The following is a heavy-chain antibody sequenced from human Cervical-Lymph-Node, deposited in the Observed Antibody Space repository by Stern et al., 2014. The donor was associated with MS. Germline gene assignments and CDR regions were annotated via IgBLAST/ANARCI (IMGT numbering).Heavy chain of an antibody. D-gene: IGHD3-16*01. CDR1: GYTFSSYD. CDR3: TTSQGAK. Sequence: EQLVEPVAEVKKPGSSVKVSCKASGYTFSSYDGSWVRQSNAQGLDWMGCTNPNSGNTVYAQKFKGRVTVTTNTSLNTAYMELSSLRSDDTAVYFCTTSQGAKWGQGTLVTVSS. V-gene: IGHV1-8*01. CDR2: TNPNSGNT. J-gene: IGHJ4*02.